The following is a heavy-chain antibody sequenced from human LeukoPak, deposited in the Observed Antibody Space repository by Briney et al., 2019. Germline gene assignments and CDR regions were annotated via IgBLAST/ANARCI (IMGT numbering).Heavy chain of an antibody. CDR3: ARVRRGYSYGGFDY. CDR1: GFTFSSYS. J-gene: IGHJ4*02. CDR2: ISSSSSYI. D-gene: IGHD5-18*01. V-gene: IGHV3-21*01. Sequence: GGSLRLSCAASGFTFSSYSMNWVRQAPGKGLEWVSSISSSSSYIYYADSVKGRFTISRDNAKNSLYLQMNSLRAEDTAVYYCARVRRGYSYGGFDYWGQGTLVTVSS.